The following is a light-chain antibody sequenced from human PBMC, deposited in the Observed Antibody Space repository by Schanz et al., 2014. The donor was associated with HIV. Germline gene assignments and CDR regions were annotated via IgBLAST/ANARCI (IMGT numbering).Light chain of an antibody. CDR1: SSNIGARYD. CDR3: SSYPGSNNVL. CDR2: GNK. V-gene: IGLV1-40*01. Sequence: QSVLTQPPSVSGAPGQRVTISCTGSSSNIGARYDVHWYQQLPGTAPKLVIYGNKNRPSGVPDRFSGSRSDTSASLTITGLQADDEADYYCSSYPGSNNVLFGGGTKLTVL. J-gene: IGLJ2*01.